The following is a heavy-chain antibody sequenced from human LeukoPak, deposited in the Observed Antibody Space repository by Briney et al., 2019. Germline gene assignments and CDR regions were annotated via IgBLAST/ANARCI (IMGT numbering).Heavy chain of an antibody. D-gene: IGHD6-25*01. CDR3: ARDLGIAAAGFFDY. Sequence: ASVKVSCKASGYTFTGYYMHWVRQAPGQGLEWMGWINPNSGGTNYAQKFQGRVTMTRDTSISTAYMELSRLRSDDTAVYYRARDLGIAAAGFFDYWGQGTLVTVSS. CDR1: GYTFTGYY. V-gene: IGHV1-2*02. CDR2: INPNSGGT. J-gene: IGHJ4*02.